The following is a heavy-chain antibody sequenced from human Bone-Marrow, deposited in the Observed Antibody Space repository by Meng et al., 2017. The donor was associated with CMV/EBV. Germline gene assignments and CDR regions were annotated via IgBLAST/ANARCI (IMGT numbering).Heavy chain of an antibody. Sequence: GESLKISCAASGFTFSSYAMHWVRQAPGKGLEWVAVISYDGSNKYYADSVKGRFTISRDNSKNTLYLQMNSLRAEDTAVYYCARQFYDGAFDIWGQGTMVTVSS. CDR3: ARQFYDGAFDI. J-gene: IGHJ3*02. V-gene: IGHV3-30-3*01. CDR1: GFTFSSYA. CDR2: ISYDGSNK. D-gene: IGHD2/OR15-2a*01.